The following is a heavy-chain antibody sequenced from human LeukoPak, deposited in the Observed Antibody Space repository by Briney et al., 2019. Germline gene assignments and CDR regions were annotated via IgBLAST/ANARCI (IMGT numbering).Heavy chain of an antibody. CDR2: IYTTVDT. CDR1: GVTICSDY. CDR3: ARATPVGGVRFDY. D-gene: IGHD3-16*01. J-gene: IGHJ4*02. V-gene: IGHV4-4*09. Sequence: SETLSLTCTVSGVTICSDYWSWIRQPPGKGLEWIGSIYTTVDTRYNPSPKSLVTISVDTSKNQFSLKLSSVTAADTAVYYCARATPVGGVRFDYWGQGTLVTVSS.